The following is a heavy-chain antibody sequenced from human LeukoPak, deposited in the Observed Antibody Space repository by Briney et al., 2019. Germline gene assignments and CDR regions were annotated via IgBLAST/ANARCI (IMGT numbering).Heavy chain of an antibody. D-gene: IGHD6-13*01. J-gene: IGHJ5*02. CDR1: GGSFSGYY. Sequence: PSETLSLTCAVYGGSFSGYYWSWIRQPPGKGLEWIGEINHSGSTNYNPSLKSRVTISVDTSKNQFSLKLSSVTAADTAVYYCAINGYSSSYNGSAPGGQGTRVTVSS. CDR3: AINGYSSSYNGSAP. V-gene: IGHV4-34*01. CDR2: INHSGST.